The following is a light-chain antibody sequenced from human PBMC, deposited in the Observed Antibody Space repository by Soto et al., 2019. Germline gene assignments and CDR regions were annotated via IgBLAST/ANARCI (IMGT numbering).Light chain of an antibody. CDR2: AAS. V-gene: IGKV1-16*01. CDR1: QAISNY. Sequence: DIQMTQSPSSLSASVGDRVTITCRASQAISNYLAWFQQRPGKAPKSLIFAASGLQSGVPSRFSGSGYGTDFTLTISSLQPEDIATYYCQQHHSYPLTFGGGTNVEIK. J-gene: IGKJ4*01. CDR3: QQHHSYPLT.